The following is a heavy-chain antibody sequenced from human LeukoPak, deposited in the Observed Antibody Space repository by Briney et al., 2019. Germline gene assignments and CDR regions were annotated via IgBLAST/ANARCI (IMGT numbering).Heavy chain of an antibody. CDR2: ISVSGGIT. CDR1: GFTFSSNG. V-gene: IGHV3-23*01. D-gene: IGHD3-10*01. J-gene: IGHJ4*02. CDR3: AKSVYHSGNY. Sequence: GGSLRLSCAASGFTFSSNGMSWVRQAPGKGLEWVSGISVSGGITFYADSVKGRFTISRDNSKDTLYLQMNSLRGEDTAVYYCAKSVYHSGNYWGQGTLVTVSS.